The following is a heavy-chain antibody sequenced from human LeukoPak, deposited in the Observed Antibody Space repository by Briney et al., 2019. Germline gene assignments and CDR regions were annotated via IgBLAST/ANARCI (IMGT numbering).Heavy chain of an antibody. CDR2: ISADGRTT. Sequence: GGSLRLSCAASGFTFSAYAMYWVRQAPGKGLEYVSSISADGRTTYFANSVKGRFTVSRDNSKSTLYLQMGNLRVEDMAVYYCERGTIMELDYWGQGTLVTVSS. CDR1: GFTFSAYA. CDR3: ERGTIMELDY. V-gene: IGHV3-64*01. D-gene: IGHD5-12*01. J-gene: IGHJ4*02.